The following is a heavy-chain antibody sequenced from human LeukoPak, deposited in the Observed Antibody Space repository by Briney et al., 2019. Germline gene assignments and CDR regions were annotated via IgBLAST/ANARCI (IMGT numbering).Heavy chain of an antibody. CDR1: GYTFTGYY. CDR3: ARDLHYGDYFY. V-gene: IGHV1-2*02. D-gene: IGHD4-17*01. J-gene: IGHJ4*02. CDR2: INPNSGGT. Sequence: GESLKISCKGSGYTFTGYYMHWVRQAPGQGLEWMGWINPNSGGTNYAQKFQGRVTMTRDTSISTAYMELSRLRSDDTAVYYCARDLHYGDYFYWGQGTLVTASS.